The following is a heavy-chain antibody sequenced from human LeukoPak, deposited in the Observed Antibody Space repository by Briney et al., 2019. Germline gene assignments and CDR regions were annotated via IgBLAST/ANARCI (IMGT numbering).Heavy chain of an antibody. CDR2: IYYSGRT. CDR1: GGSISSINHY. CDR3: ARRGYSSGWAPGPWGLDV. Sequence: SETLSLTCTVSGGSISSINHYWGWISQPPGKGLEWIGSIYYSGRTYYNSSLKSRVTISVDTSKNQVSLKLSSVTATDTAVYYCARRGYSSGWAPGPWGLDVWGQGTTVTVSS. V-gene: IGHV4-39*01. D-gene: IGHD6-19*01. J-gene: IGHJ6*02.